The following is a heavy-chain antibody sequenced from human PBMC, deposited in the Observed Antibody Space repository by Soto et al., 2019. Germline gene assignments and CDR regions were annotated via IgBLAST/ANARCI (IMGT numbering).Heavy chain of an antibody. CDR3: ARGPRSGSYYNVGYYYYYMDV. Sequence: SETLSLTCAVYGGSFSGYYWSWIRQPPGKGLEWIGEIKHSGSTNYNPSLKSRVTISVDTSKNQFSLKLSSVTAADTAVYYCARGPRSGSYYNVGYYYYYMDVWGKGTTVTVSS. CDR2: IKHSGST. D-gene: IGHD3-10*01. CDR1: GGSFSGYY. V-gene: IGHV4-34*01. J-gene: IGHJ6*03.